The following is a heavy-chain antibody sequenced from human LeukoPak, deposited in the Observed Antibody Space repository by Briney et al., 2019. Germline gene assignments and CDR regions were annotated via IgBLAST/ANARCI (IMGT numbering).Heavy chain of an antibody. CDR2: INSDGSST. CDR1: GFTFSSYW. CDR3: ARGTRRGYSGYGDADAFDI. Sequence: GGSLRLSCAASGFTFSSYWMHWVRQAPGKGLVWVSRINSDGSSTSYADSVKGRFTISRDNAKNTLYLQMNSLRAEGTAVYYCARGTRRGYSGYGDADAFDIWGQGTMVTVSS. J-gene: IGHJ3*02. V-gene: IGHV3-74*01. D-gene: IGHD5-12*01.